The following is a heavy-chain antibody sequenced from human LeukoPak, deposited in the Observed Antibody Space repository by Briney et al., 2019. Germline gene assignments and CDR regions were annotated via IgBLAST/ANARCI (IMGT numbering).Heavy chain of an antibody. V-gene: IGHV1-18*01. CDR1: GYTFTTHG. Sequence: APVKVSCKASGYTFTTHGIAWVRQAPGQGPEWMGWISAHNGNTNYAQSLQGRVTMTTDTSTNTAYMELRSLRSDDTAVYYCARDGYFDLWGRGTLVTVSS. J-gene: IGHJ2*01. CDR2: ISAHNGNT. CDR3: ARDGYFDL.